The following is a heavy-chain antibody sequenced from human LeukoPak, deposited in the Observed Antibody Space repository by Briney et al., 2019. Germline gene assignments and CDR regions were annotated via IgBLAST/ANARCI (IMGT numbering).Heavy chain of an antibody. CDR1: GGTFSSYA. V-gene: IGHV1-69*04. D-gene: IGHD6-13*01. Sequence: GSSVKVSCKASGGTFSSYAISWVRQAPGQGLEWMGRIIPILGIANYAQKFQGRVTITADKSTSTAYMELSSLRSEDTAVYYCARSGALDAHSSSFDYWGQGTLVTVSS. CDR2: IIPILGIA. J-gene: IGHJ4*02. CDR3: ARSGALDAHSSSFDY.